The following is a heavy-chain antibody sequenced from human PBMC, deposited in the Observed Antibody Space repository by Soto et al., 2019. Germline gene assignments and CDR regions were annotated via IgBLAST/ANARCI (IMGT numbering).Heavy chain of an antibody. J-gene: IGHJ4*02. Sequence: SETLSLTCTVSGGSISSYYWSWIRQPPGKGLEWIGYIYYSGSTNYNPSLKSRVTISVDTSKNQFSLKLRSVTAADTAVYYCARHSGYSSSWYYTYYFDYWGQVTLVTVSS. D-gene: IGHD6-13*01. CDR2: IYYSGST. CDR1: GGSISSYY. V-gene: IGHV4-59*12. CDR3: ARHSGYSSSWYYTYYFDY.